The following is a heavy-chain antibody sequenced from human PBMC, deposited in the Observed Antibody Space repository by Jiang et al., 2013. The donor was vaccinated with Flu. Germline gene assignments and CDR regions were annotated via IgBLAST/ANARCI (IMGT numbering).Heavy chain of an antibody. Sequence: GTTDYAAPVKGRFTISRDDSKNTLYLQMNSLKTEDTAVYYCTTDLGGVVQGDFGFDPWGQGTLVTVSS. J-gene: IGHJ5*02. V-gene: IGHV3-15*01. CDR3: TTDLGGVVQGDFGFDP. D-gene: IGHD3-10*01. CDR2: GTT.